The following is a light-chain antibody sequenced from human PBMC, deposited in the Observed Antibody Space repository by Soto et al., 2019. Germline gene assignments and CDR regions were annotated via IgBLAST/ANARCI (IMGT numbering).Light chain of an antibody. V-gene: IGKV3-15*01. Sequence: VMTQSPATLSVSPGERAALSCRASQSVSTNLAWYQQKPGQPPRLLIYFASTRATAVPARFTAGGSGTEFTLTISSLQSDDLAVYCCQQYDKWPRTFGQGTKV. CDR2: FAS. CDR3: QQYDKWPRT. J-gene: IGKJ1*01. CDR1: QSVSTN.